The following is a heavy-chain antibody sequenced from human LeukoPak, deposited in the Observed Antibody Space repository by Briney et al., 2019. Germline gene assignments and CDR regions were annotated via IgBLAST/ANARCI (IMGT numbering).Heavy chain of an antibody. D-gene: IGHD6-19*01. CDR3: ARGLKDYDY. J-gene: IGHJ4*02. CDR2: ISPYNGNT. CDR1: GYAFNGYY. Sequence: ASVKVSCKASGYAFNGYYIHWVRQAPGQGLEWMAWISPYNGNTNHAQKFQGRVTMTTDTSTSTAYMELRSLRYDDTAMYYCARGLKDYDYWGQGTLVSVSS. V-gene: IGHV1-18*04.